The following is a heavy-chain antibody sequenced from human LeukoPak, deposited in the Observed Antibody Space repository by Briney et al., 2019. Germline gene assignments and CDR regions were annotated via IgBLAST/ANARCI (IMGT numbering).Heavy chain of an antibody. CDR3: VKDGDSSGYYWFSNYFDY. CDR2: ISWNSGSI. J-gene: IGHJ4*02. V-gene: IGHV3-9*01. CDR1: GFTFDDYA. Sequence: GRSLRLSCAASGFTFDDYAMHWVRQAPGKGLEWVSGISWNSGSIGYADSVKGRFTISRDNAKNSLYLQMNSLRAEDTALYYCVKDGDSSGYYWFSNYFDYWGQGTLVTVSS. D-gene: IGHD3-22*01.